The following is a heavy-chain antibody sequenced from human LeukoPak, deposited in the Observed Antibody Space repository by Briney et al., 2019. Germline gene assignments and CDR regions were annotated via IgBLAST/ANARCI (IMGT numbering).Heavy chain of an antibody. CDR1: GGSFSGYC. CDR3: ARVYCSSTSCYWFWFDP. Sequence: SETLSLTCAVYGGSFSGYCWSWVRQPPGKGLEWIGEINHSGSTNYNPSLKSRVTISVDTSKNQFSLKLSSVTAADTAVYYCARVYCSSTSCYWFWFDPWGQGTLVTVSS. J-gene: IGHJ5*02. V-gene: IGHV4-34*01. D-gene: IGHD2-2*01. CDR2: INHSGST.